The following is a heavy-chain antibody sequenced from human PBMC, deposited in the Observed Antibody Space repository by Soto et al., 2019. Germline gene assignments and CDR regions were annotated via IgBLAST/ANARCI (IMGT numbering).Heavy chain of an antibody. Sequence: EVQLVESGGGLVQPGGSLRLYYAASRFTFSSYAMHWVRQAPGKGLEYVSVITSNGGNTDYASSVKGRFTISRDNSKNTLYLQMGSLRAEDMAVYYCARRIPFGYGMDVWGQGTTVTVSS. CDR3: ARRIPFGYGMDV. D-gene: IGHD2-21*01. CDR1: RFTFSSYA. J-gene: IGHJ6*02. V-gene: IGHV3-64*01. CDR2: ITSNGGNT.